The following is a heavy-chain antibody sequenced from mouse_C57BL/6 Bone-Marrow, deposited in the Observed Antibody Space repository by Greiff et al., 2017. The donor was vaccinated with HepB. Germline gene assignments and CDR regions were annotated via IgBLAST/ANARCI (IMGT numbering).Heavy chain of an antibody. CDR1: GFNIKDYY. CDR2: IDPEDGET. V-gene: IGHV14-2*01. D-gene: IGHD1-1*01. CDR3: ALTTVVARYWYVDV. J-gene: IGHJ1*03. Sequence: VQLQQSGAELVKPGASVKLSCTASGFNIKDYYMHWVKQRTEQGLEWIGRIDPEDGETKYAPKFQRKATITADTYSNTAYLQRSSLTSEDTAVYYCALTTVVARYWYVDVWGTGTTVTVSS.